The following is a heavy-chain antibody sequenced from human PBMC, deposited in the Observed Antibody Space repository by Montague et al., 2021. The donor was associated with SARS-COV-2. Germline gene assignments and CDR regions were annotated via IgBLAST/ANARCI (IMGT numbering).Heavy chain of an antibody. V-gene: IGHV3-48*04. CDR2: ISGSSGTI. Sequence: SLRLSCAATGFTFSTCSMTWVRQAPGKGLEWISYISGSSGTIHYADSVKGRFTISRDNARDSLSLQMNSLRADDTAIYYCARHDSWSDYLMRTLYGMDVWGQETTVIVSS. D-gene: IGHD3-3*01. CDR3: ARHDSWSDYLMRTLYGMDV. CDR1: GFTFSTCS. J-gene: IGHJ6*02.